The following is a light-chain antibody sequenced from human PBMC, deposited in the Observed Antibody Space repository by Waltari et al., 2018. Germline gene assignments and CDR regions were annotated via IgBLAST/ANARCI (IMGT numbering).Light chain of an antibody. Sequence: QSALTQPASVSGSPGQSITISCTGTSRDVGGYNYVSWYQQHPGKAPKLMIYDVSNRPSGVSNRFSGSKSGNTASLTISGPQAEDEADYYCSSYTSSSTLVFGGGTKLTVL. V-gene: IGLV2-14*03. CDR2: DVS. CDR1: SRDVGGYNY. J-gene: IGLJ2*01. CDR3: SSYTSSSTLV.